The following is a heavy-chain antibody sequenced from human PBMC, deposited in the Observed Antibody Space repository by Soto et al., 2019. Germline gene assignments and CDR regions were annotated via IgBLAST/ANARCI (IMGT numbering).Heavy chain of an antibody. CDR3: ARRAVGAYYFDY. D-gene: IGHD1-26*01. V-gene: IGHV3-53*01. Sequence: PGGSLRLSCAASGFTVSSNYMSWVRQAPGKGLEWVSVIYSGGSTYYADSVKGRFTISRDNSKNTLYLQMNSLRAEDTAVYYCARRAVGAYYFDYWGQGTLVTVSS. J-gene: IGHJ4*02. CDR2: IYSGGST. CDR1: GFTVSSNY.